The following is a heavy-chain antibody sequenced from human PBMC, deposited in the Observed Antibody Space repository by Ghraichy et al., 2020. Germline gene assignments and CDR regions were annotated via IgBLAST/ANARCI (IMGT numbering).Heavy chain of an antibody. CDR3: AREIGSTTCCNWFDP. V-gene: IGHV3-21*01. CDR1: EFTFSGYG. CDR2: ISSSSSYI. J-gene: IGHJ5*02. Sequence: GESLNISCAASEFTFSGYGMNWVRQAPGKGLEWVSSISSSSSYIYYADSVKGRFTISRDNAKNSLYLQMNSLRVEDTAVYYCAREIGSTTCCNWFDPWGQGTLVTVSS. D-gene: IGHD2-2*01.